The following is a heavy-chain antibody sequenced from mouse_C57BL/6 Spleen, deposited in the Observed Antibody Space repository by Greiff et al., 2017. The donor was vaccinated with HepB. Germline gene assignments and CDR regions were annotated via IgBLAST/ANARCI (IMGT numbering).Heavy chain of an antibody. D-gene: IGHD1-1*01. V-gene: IGHV1-52*01. CDR2: IDPSDSET. J-gene: IGHJ1*03. CDR1: GYTFTSYW. Sequence: QVQLKQPGAELVRPGSSVKLSCKASGYTFTSYWMHWVKQRPIQGLEWIGNIDPSDSETHYNQKFKDKATLTVDKSSSTAYMQLSSLTSEDSAVYYCAKGGSSYEDWYFDVWGTGTTVTVSS. CDR3: AKGGSSYEDWYFDV.